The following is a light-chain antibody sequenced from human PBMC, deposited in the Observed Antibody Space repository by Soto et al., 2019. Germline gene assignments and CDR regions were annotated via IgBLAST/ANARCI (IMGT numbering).Light chain of an antibody. V-gene: IGLV4-60*02. CDR3: ETWDSNTWV. J-gene: IGLJ3*02. CDR2: LEGSGSY. Sequence: QPVLTQSSSASASLGSSVKLTCTLSRGHSSYIIAWHQQQPGKAPRYLMKLEGSGSYNKGSGVPDRFSGSSSGADRYLTISNLQFDDEADYYCETWDSNTWVFGGGTQLTVL. CDR1: RGHSSYI.